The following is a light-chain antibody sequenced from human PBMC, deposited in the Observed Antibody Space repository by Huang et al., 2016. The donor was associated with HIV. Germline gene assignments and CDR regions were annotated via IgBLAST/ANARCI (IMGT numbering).Light chain of an antibody. V-gene: IGKV3-15*01. Sequence: EIVMTQSPATLSVSPGQRVTLSSRANRSVSTNLAGYQQRHGQAPRLLIYGSSNRAPCIPARFSGSWSGTDFSLTISSLQSEDFALYYCHQYNNWLLSFGGGTRV. J-gene: IGKJ4*01. CDR3: HQYNNWLLS. CDR2: GSS. CDR1: RSVSTN.